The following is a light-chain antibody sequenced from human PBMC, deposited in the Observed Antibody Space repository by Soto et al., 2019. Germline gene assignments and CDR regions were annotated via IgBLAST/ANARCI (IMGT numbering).Light chain of an antibody. Sequence: QSALTQPPSVSGAPGQRVTISCTGSSSNIGAGYDVHWYQQLPGTAPKLPIYGNSNRPSGVPDRFSGSKSGTSASLAITGLQAEDEADYYCQSYDSSLSRVFGTGTKVTVL. J-gene: IGLJ1*01. V-gene: IGLV1-40*01. CDR2: GNS. CDR3: QSYDSSLSRV. CDR1: SSNIGAGYD.